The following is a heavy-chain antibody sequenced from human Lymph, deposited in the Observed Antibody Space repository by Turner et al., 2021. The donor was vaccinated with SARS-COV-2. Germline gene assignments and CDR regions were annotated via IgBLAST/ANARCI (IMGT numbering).Heavy chain of an antibody. CDR1: GYPLTELS. CDR2: FDPEDGEI. J-gene: IGHJ6*02. D-gene: IGHD2-15*01. V-gene: IGHV1-24*01. CDR3: ATVLCTGSSCYYYGMDV. Sequence: QVQLVQSGAEVKKPGASVKVSCKVSGYPLTELSMHWVRQAPGKGLEWMGGFDPEDGEIIYAQKFQGRVTMTEDTSTDTAYMELSSLRSEDTAVYYCATVLCTGSSCYYYGMDVWGQGTTVTVSS.